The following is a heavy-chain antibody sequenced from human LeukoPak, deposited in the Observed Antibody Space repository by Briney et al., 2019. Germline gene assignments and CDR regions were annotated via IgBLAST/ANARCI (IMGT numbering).Heavy chain of an antibody. CDR1: GFTFSSYA. V-gene: IGHV3-23*01. CDR2: ISGSGGST. J-gene: IGHJ4*02. CDR3: ARPHTGGDYYFDY. Sequence: GGSLRLSCAASGFTFSSYAMSWVRQAPGKGLEWVSAISGSGGSTYYADSVKGRFTISRDNSKNTLYLQMNSLRAEDTAVYYCARPHTGGDYYFDYWGQEPLVTVSS. D-gene: IGHD4-17*01.